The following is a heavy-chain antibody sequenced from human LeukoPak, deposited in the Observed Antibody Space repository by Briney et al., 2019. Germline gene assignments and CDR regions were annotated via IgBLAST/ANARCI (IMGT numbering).Heavy chain of an antibody. CDR2: INPNSGGT. CDR3: ARDRSRGSGQFDP. Sequence: ASVKVSCKASGYTFTGYYMHWVRQAPGQGLEWMGWINPNSGGTNYAQKFQGRVTMTRDTSISTAYMELSRLRSDDTAVYYCARDRSRGSGQFDPWGQGTLVTVSS. V-gene: IGHV1-2*02. D-gene: IGHD3-10*01. CDR1: GYTFTGYY. J-gene: IGHJ5*02.